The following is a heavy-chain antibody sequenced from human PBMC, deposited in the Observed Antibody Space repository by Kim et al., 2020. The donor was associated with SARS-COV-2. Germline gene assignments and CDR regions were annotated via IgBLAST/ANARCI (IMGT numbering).Heavy chain of an antibody. V-gene: IGHV3-9*01. D-gene: IGHD3-10*01. CDR1: GFTFGDYA. CDR3: AKGWLGEFLDGIDY. CDR2: ISWNSGSI. J-gene: IGHJ4*02. Sequence: GGSLRLSCAASGFTFGDYAMHWVRQVPGKGLEWVSGISWNSGSIGYADSVKGRFTISRDNAKNSLYLQMNSLRAEDTALYYCAKGWLGEFLDGIDYWGQGTLVTVSS.